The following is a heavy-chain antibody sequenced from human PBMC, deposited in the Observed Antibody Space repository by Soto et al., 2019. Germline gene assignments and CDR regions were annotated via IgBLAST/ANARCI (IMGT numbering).Heavy chain of an antibody. V-gene: IGHV4-39*01. D-gene: IGHD5-18*01. Sequence: MLSETLSLTCTVSGGSISSSSHYWGWVRQPPGKGLEWIGTIYYNGNTQYNPSLKSRVSMSVDTSKNQFSLKLSSVTAADTAVYYCAIEWRGYSYGPHDGDYWGQGTLVTVSS. CDR3: AIEWRGYSYGPHDGDY. CDR2: IYYNGNT. J-gene: IGHJ4*02. CDR1: GGSISSSSHY.